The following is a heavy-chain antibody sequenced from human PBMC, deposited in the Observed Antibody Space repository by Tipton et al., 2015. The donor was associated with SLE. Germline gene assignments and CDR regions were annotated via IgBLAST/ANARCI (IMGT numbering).Heavy chain of an antibody. D-gene: IGHD2-15*01. CDR1: GGSISSCY. J-gene: IGHJ6*02. CDR2: IYYSGST. CDR3: AGGGVCSGGSCYYYYYYYGMDV. V-gene: IGHV4-59*12. Sequence: TLSLTCTVSGGSISSCYWSWIRQPPGKGLEWIGYIYYSGSTNYNPSLKSRVTISVDTSKNQFSLKLSSVTAADTAVYYCAGGGVCSGGSCYYYYYYYGMDVWGQGTTVTVSS.